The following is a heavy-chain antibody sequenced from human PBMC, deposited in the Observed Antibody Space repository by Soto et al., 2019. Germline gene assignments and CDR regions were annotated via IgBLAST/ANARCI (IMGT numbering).Heavy chain of an antibody. Sequence: PGGSLRLSCAASGFTFSSYSMNWVRQAPGKGLEWVSSISSSSSYIYYADSVKGRFTISRDNAKNSLYLQMNSLRAEDTAVYYCARDHLVYAIIYDRGFDPWGQGTLVTVSS. D-gene: IGHD2-8*01. J-gene: IGHJ5*02. CDR1: GFTFSSYS. CDR2: ISSSSSYI. CDR3: ARDHLVYAIIYDRGFDP. V-gene: IGHV3-21*01.